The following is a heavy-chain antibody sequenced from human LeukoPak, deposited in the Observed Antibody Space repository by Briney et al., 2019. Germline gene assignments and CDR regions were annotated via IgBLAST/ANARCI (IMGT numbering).Heavy chain of an antibody. CDR3: ARDRTTGTTLFRYYYYMDV. CDR2: IYYSGNA. CDR1: GGSISGSSYY. V-gene: IGHV4-39*07. Sequence: SETLSLTCTVSGGSISGSSYYWGWIRQPPGKGLEYIGNIYYSGNAFHSPSLTSRVTISVDTSNNQFSLRLTSVTAADTAVYYCARDRTTGTTLFRYYYYMDVWGKGTTVTVSS. D-gene: IGHD1-1*01. J-gene: IGHJ6*03.